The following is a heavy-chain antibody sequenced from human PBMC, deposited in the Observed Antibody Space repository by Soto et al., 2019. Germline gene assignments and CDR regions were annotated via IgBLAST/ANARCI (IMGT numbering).Heavy chain of an antibody. Sequence: KTSETLTLTCTVFGSSISSYYWSGIRQPPGKGREWIGYIYYSGSTPYNPSLKSPGTISEHTTKTQPPTNLSSATAAHTAAYYSARGGDCRGGCFYFDYWGQGTLVTVSS. CDR3: ARGGDCRGGCFYFDY. CDR2: IYYSGST. D-gene: IGHD2-21*02. CDR1: GSSISSYY. J-gene: IGHJ4*02. V-gene: IGHV4-59*01.